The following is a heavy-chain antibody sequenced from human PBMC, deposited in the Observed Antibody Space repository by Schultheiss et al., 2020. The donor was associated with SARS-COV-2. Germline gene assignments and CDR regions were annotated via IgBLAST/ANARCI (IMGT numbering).Heavy chain of an antibody. Sequence: ASVKVSCKTSGYTFRSYGISWVRQAPGQGLEWMGWISGYNDNTNYAQKFQGRATMTTDRSTNTAHLELRFLTSDDTAVYYCAREGTIFGGGMDVWGQGTTVTVSS. CDR2: ISGYNDNT. V-gene: IGHV1-18*01. D-gene: IGHD3-3*01. CDR1: GYTFRSYG. CDR3: AREGTIFGGGMDV. J-gene: IGHJ6*02.